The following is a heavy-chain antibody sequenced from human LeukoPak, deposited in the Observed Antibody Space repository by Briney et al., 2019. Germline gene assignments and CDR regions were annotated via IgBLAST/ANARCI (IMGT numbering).Heavy chain of an antibody. D-gene: IGHD1-26*01. CDR1: GXTFGSYA. J-gene: IGHJ4*02. CDR3: AREYRGVIDY. V-gene: IGHV3-7*04. CDR2: INQDGSEK. Sequence: PGRSLRLSCAASGXTFGSYAMSWVRQAPGKGLEWVANINQDGSEKYYVDSVKGRFTISRDNPKNSLYLQMNSLRAEDTAVYFCAREYRGVIDYWGQGTLVTVSS.